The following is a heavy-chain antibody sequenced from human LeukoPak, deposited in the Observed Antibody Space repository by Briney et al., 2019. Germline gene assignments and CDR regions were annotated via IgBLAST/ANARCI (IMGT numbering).Heavy chain of an antibody. V-gene: IGHV3-7*01. CDR2: IKESGSEK. D-gene: IGHD6-13*01. CDR3: AKDLSSWVYNWFDP. CDR1: GFKFSYYW. J-gene: IGHJ5*02. Sequence: GGSLRLSCAASGFKFSYYWMTWVRQAPGKGLEWLANIKESGSEKYYVDSVKGRFTISRDNADDLVYLQMNSLRAEDTAVYYCAKDLSSWVYNWFDPWGQGTLVTVSS.